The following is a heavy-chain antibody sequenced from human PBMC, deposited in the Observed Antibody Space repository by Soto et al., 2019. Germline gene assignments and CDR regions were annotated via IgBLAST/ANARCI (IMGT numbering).Heavy chain of an antibody. D-gene: IGHD4-17*01. CDR1: GDSISSGSYY. V-gene: IGHV4-39*01. Sequence: QLQLQESGPGLVKPSETLSLTCTVSGDSISSGSYYWGWIRQTPGKGLEWIASIHYSGSTYDNPSLKSRVTISVDTSKNQFFLKVSSVTAADTAVYYCARQRYGDYASLYFDLWGRGTLVTVSS. J-gene: IGHJ2*01. CDR2: IHYSGST. CDR3: ARQRYGDYASLYFDL.